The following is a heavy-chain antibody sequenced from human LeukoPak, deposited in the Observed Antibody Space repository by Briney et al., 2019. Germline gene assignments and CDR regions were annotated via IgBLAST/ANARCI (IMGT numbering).Heavy chain of an antibody. CDR2: ISGSGGRT. CDR1: GFTFSSYA. V-gene: IGHV3-23*01. Sequence: GGSLRLSCAASGFTFSSYAMSWVRQAPGKGLEWVSTISGSGGRTYYADSVKGRFTISRDNSKNTLYLQMNSLRAEDTAVYYCAKRDIVVVPAANPGDYYYYYYMDVWGKGTTVTVSS. CDR3: AKRDIVVVPAANPGDYYYYYYMDV. D-gene: IGHD2-2*01. J-gene: IGHJ6*03.